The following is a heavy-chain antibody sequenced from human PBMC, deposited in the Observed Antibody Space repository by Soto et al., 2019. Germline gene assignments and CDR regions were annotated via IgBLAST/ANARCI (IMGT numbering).Heavy chain of an antibody. CDR2: IYPGDSDT. Sequence: GESLKISCXGSGYSFTSYWIGWVRQMPGKGLEWMGIIYPGDSDTRYSPSFQGQVTISADKSISTAYLQWSSLKASDTAMYYCARMSSSWYVSVYYYYGMDVWGQGTTVTVSS. V-gene: IGHV5-51*01. CDR3: ARMSSSWYVSVYYYYGMDV. J-gene: IGHJ6*02. CDR1: GYSFTSYW. D-gene: IGHD6-13*01.